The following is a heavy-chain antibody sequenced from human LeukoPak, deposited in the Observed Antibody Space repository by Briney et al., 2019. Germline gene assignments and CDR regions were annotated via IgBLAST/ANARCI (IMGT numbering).Heavy chain of an antibody. CDR1: GGSISSGSYY. D-gene: IGHD5-18*01. CDR2: IYYSGST. Sequence: PSQTLSLTCTVSGGSISSGSYYWGWIRQPPGKGLEWIGSIYYSGSTYYNPPLKSRDTISVDTSKNQFSLKLSSVTAADTAVYYCARHGYSYGEPDDAFDIWGQGTMVTVSS. CDR3: ARHGYSYGEPDDAFDI. V-gene: IGHV4-39*01. J-gene: IGHJ3*02.